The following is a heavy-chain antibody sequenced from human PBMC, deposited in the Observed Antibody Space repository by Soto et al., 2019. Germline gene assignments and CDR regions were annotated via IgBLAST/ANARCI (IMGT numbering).Heavy chain of an antibody. Sequence: EVQLLESGGGLVQPGGSLRLSCAASGFTFSTYAMTWVRQAPGKGLEWVSAISGSGGTTYYADSVKGRFTISRDNSKNTLYLQMNSLRAEDTAVYYCAKGGLLSTRSLDYWGQGTLVTVSS. CDR3: AKGGLLSTRSLDY. J-gene: IGHJ4*02. CDR2: ISGSGGTT. D-gene: IGHD2-15*01. V-gene: IGHV3-23*01. CDR1: GFTFSTYA.